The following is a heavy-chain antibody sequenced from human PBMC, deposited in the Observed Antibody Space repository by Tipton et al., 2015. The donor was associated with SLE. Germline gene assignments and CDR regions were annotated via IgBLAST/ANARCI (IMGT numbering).Heavy chain of an antibody. V-gene: IGHV3-23*01. J-gene: IGHJ4*02. Sequence: SGVTFSSYAMRWVRQAPGKGLEWVSGISGSGGSTSCADSVKGRFTISRDNSKNTLYLQMNSLRAEDTAVYYCAKDLKITMVRGVLDYWGQGTLVTVSS. D-gene: IGHD3-10*01. CDR2: ISGSGGST. CDR3: AKDLKITMVRGVLDY. CDR1: GVTFSSYA.